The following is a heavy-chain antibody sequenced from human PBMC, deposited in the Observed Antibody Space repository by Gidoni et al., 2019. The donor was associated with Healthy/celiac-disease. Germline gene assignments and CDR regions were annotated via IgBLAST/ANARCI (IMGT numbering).Heavy chain of an antibody. CDR3: ARDSAGTRGIPFDI. CDR2: IKQDGSEK. J-gene: IGHJ3*02. D-gene: IGHD6-19*01. V-gene: IGHV3-7*01. Sequence: EVQLVESGGGLVQPGGSLRLSCAASGFTFSSYWMSWVRQAPGKGLEWVANIKQDGSEKYYVDSVKGRFTISRDNAKNSLYLQMNSLRAEDTAVYYCARDSAGTRGIPFDIWGQGTMVTVSS. CDR1: GFTFSSYW.